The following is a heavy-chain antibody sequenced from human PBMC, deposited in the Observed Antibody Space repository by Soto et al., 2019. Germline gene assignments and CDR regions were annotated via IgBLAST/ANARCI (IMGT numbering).Heavy chain of an antibody. CDR3: AKDPWMDTAMVSGRAGFDY. CDR1: GFTFSSYA. V-gene: IGHV3-23*01. CDR2: ISGSGGST. Sequence: GGSLRLSCAASGFTFSSYAMSWVRQAPGKGLEWVSAISGSGGSTYNADSVKGRFTISRDNSKNTLYLQMNSLRAEDTAVYYCAKDPWMDTAMVSGRAGFDYWGQGTLVTVSS. D-gene: IGHD5-18*01. J-gene: IGHJ4*02.